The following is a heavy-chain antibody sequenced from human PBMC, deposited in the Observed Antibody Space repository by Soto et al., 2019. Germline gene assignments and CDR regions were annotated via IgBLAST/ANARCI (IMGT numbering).Heavy chain of an antibody. D-gene: IGHD6-19*01. CDR2: IKEDGSVK. J-gene: IGHJ4*02. CDR3: ARQWSDGRIDY. CDR1: GFTFSNFW. V-gene: IGHV3-7*03. Sequence: HPGGSLRLSCAASGFTFSNFWIIWVRQAPEKGLEWVANIKEDGSVKNYVDSVKGRFTISRDNARNSLFLQMNSLRADDTAVYYCARQWSDGRIDYWGQGTLVTVSS.